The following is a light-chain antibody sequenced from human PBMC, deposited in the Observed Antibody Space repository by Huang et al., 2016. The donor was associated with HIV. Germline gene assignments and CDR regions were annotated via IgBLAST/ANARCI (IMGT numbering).Light chain of an antibody. CDR3: QQRGNWPPVT. V-gene: IGKV3-11*01. J-gene: IGKJ4*01. CDR2: DAS. CDR1: QSVTNY. Sequence: EVVLTQSPATLSLSPGERATLSCRASQSVTNYLAWYQQKPGPPPRLLIYDASNRATGVPARFSGSGSGTDFTLTISSLEPEDFAVYYCQQRGNWPPVTFGGGTKVEIK.